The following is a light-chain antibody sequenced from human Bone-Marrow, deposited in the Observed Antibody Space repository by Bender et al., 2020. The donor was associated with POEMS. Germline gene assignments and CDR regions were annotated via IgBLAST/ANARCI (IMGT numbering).Light chain of an antibody. V-gene: IGLV2-23*01. Sequence: QSALTQPASVSGSPGQSITISCTGTRNDIGTYKFVSWYQQHPGRAPKLILYEATKRPSGVSNRFSGSKSGNTASLTISGLQIEDEADYYCCSYAGSSIVVFGGGTKLTVL. CDR2: EAT. J-gene: IGLJ2*01. CDR3: CSYAGSSIVV. CDR1: RNDIGTYKF.